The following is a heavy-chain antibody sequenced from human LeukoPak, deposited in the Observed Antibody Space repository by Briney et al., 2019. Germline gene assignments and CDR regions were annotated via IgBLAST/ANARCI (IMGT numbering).Heavy chain of an antibody. CDR2: IKQDGSEK. CDR1: GFTFSSYW. J-gene: IGHJ4*02. Sequence: GGSLRLSCAASGFTFSSYWMSWVRQAPGKGLEWVANIKQDGSEKYYVGSVKGRFTISRDNAKNSLYLQMNSLRAEDTAVYYCARALRYFDWLLLGNPYYFDYWGQGTLVTVSS. V-gene: IGHV3-7*04. D-gene: IGHD3-9*01. CDR3: ARALRYFDWLLLGNPYYFDY.